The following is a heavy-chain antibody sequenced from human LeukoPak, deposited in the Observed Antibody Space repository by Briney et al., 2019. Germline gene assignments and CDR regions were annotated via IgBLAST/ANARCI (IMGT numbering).Heavy chain of an antibody. CDR1: GFTFSNYA. CDR2: ISGSGGST. CDR3: TKGTIWLPFDY. D-gene: IGHD5-18*01. Sequence: GGSLRHSCAASGFTFSNYAMSWACQAPGKGLEWVSAISGSGGSTYYADSVKGRFTISRDNSKNTLYLQMYSLRAEDTAVYYCTKGTIWLPFDYWGQGTLDPVSS. V-gene: IGHV3-23*01. J-gene: IGHJ4*02.